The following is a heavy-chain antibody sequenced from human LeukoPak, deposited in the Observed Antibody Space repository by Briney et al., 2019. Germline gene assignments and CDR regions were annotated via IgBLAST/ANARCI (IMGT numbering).Heavy chain of an antibody. D-gene: IGHD6-13*01. Sequence: ASVKVSCKASGYTFTGYYIHWVRQAPGQGLEWMGWINPNSGGTKSAQRFQGRVTMSRDTSTSTAFMELSSLRSDDTAMYYCPRHSSSRVSWIWGQGTMVTVSS. J-gene: IGHJ3*02. V-gene: IGHV1-2*02. CDR3: PRHSSSRVSWI. CDR1: GYTFTGYY. CDR2: INPNSGGT.